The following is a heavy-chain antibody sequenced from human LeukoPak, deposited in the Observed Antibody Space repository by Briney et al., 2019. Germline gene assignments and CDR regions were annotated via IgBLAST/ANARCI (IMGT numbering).Heavy chain of an antibody. CDR1: GFTLSSYW. CDR2: IKQDGSEK. CDR3: ARYRYDSSGYYLSIEYFQH. Sequence: GGSLRLSCAASGFTLSSYWMSWVRQAPGKGLEWVANIKQDGSEKYYVDSVKGRFTISRDNAKNSLYLQMNSLRAEDTAVYYCARYRYDSSGYYLSIEYFQHWGQGTLVTVSS. V-gene: IGHV3-7*01. J-gene: IGHJ1*01. D-gene: IGHD3-22*01.